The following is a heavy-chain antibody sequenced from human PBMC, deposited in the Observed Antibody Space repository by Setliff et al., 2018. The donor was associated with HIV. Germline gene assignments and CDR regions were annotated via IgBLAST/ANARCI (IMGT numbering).Heavy chain of an antibody. D-gene: IGHD6-19*01. J-gene: IGHJ4*02. CDR2: IYYSGST. CDR1: GGSISNNNYY. Sequence: SETLSLTCTVSGGSISNNNYYWGWIRQPPGKGLEWIGSIYYSGSTYYNPSLKSRVTISVDTSKNQFSLKLSSVTAADTAVYYCASWRRSSGLRDFDYWGQGTLVTVSS. CDR3: ASWRRSSGLRDFDY. V-gene: IGHV4-39*01.